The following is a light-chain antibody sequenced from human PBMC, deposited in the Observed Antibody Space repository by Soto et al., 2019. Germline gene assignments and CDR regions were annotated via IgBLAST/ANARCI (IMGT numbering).Light chain of an antibody. J-gene: IGKJ1*01. CDR2: AAS. CDR3: QQSYSLPPT. V-gene: IGKV1-39*01. CDR1: QSISSY. Sequence: EIPVTNTPSSLCSSRKDRLTITFRASQSISSYLNWYQQKPGKAPKLLIYAASSLQSGVPSRFSGSGSGTDFTLTISRLQPEDFATYYCQQSYSLPPTFGEGTKVDIK.